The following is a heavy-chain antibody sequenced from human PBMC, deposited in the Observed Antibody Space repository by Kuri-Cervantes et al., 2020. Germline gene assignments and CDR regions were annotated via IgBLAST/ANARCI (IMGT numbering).Heavy chain of an antibody. V-gene: IGHV3-33*01. Sequence: GGSLRLSCAASGFTFSSYGTHWVRQTPGKGLEWVAVIWYDGSNKYYADSVKGRFTISRDNSKNTLYLQMNSLRAEDTAVYYCARGTYHTKVVPADYWGQGTLVTVSS. CDR1: GFTFSSYG. CDR2: IWYDGSNK. J-gene: IGHJ4*02. CDR3: ARGTYHTKVVPADY. D-gene: IGHD2-15*01.